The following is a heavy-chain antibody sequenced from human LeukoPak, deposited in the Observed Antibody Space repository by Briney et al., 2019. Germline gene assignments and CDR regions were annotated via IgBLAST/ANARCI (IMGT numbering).Heavy chain of an antibody. CDR2: ISAYNGNT. CDR3: ARVSNSYYYDSSGYARFDY. V-gene: IGHV1-18*01. D-gene: IGHD3-22*01. Sequence: GASVKVSCKASGYTFTSYGISWVRQAPGQGLEWMGWISAYNGNTNYAQKLQGRVTMTTDTSTSTAYMELRSLRSDDTAVYYCARVSNSYYYDSSGYARFDYWGQGTLVTVSS. J-gene: IGHJ4*02. CDR1: GYTFTSYG.